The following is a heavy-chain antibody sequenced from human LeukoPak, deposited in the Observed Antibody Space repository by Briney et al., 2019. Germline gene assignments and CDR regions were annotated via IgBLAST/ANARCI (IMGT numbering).Heavy chain of an antibody. J-gene: IGHJ4*02. D-gene: IGHD3-10*01. CDR3: ARGDYGSESYYFDY. CDR2: IKQDGSEK. Sequence: PGGSLRLSCAASGFTFSSYWMSWVRQAPGKGLEWVANIKQDGSEKYYVDSVKGRFTISRDNAKNSLYLQMNSLRAEDTAVYYCARGDYGSESYYFDYWGQGTLVTVSS. CDR1: GFTFSSYW. V-gene: IGHV3-7*01.